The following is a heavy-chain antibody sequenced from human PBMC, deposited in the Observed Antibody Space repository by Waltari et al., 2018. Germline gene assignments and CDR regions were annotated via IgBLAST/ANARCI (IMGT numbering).Heavy chain of an antibody. J-gene: IGHJ4*02. CDR1: GYTFTDHA. Sequence: QVQLVQSGSELKKPGASVKGSCKASGYTFTDHAMNWVRPAPGQGLQCLGWINTNTQNPFYARGFAGRFVFSLDTSISTAYMEITSLKTEDTAVYYCARELLGGGAFDSWGQGTLVSVSS. V-gene: IGHV7-4-1*02. CDR2: INTNTQNP. D-gene: IGHD3-16*01. CDR3: ARELLGGGAFDS.